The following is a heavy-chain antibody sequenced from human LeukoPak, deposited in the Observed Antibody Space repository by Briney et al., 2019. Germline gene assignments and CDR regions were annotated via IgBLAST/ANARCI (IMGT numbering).Heavy chain of an antibody. CDR1: GFTFSSYE. J-gene: IGHJ4*02. CDR3: ARDLGVIVHPSDY. Sequence: GGSLRLSCAASGFTFSSYEVNWVRQAPGKGLEWVSYISSSGSTIYYADSVKGRFTISRDNAKNSLYLQMNSLRADDTAVYYCARDLGVIVHPSDYWGQGTLVTVSS. CDR2: ISSSGSTI. D-gene: IGHD3-16*02. V-gene: IGHV3-48*03.